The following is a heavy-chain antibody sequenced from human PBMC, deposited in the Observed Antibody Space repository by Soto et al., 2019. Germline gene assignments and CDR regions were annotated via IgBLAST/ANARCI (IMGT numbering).Heavy chain of an antibody. J-gene: IGHJ6*02. CDR2: ISWDGGST. D-gene: IGHD2-15*01. CDR1: GFTFDDYT. CDR3: AKEIRGARYCSGGSCYSYYYYYYGMDV. Sequence: PVGSLRLSCAASGFTFDDYTMHWVRQAPGKGLEWVSLISWDGGSTYYADSVKGRFTISRDNSKNSLYLQMNSLRTEGTALYYCAKEIRGARYCSGGSCYSYYYYYYGMDVWGQGTTVTVSS. V-gene: IGHV3-43*01.